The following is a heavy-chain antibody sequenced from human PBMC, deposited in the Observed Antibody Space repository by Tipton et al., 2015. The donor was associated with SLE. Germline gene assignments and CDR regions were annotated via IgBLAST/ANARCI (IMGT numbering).Heavy chain of an antibody. Sequence: SLRLSCAASGFTFSSYSMNWVRQAPGKGLVWVARTNEDGSITSYEASVKGRFTISRDNSKNTLYLQMNSLTADDTALYYCVREGYSSGWCYMDVWGKGTTVTVSS. J-gene: IGHJ6*03. CDR3: VREGYSSGWCYMDV. CDR1: GFTFSSYS. CDR2: TNEDGSIT. D-gene: IGHD6-19*01. V-gene: IGHV3-74*01.